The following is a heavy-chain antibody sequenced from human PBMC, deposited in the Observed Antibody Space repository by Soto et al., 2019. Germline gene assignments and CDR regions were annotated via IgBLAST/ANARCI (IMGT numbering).Heavy chain of an antibody. V-gene: IGHV4-31*03. J-gene: IGHJ4*02. CDR1: GGSISSGGYY. Sequence: SETLSLTCTVSGGSISSGGYYWSWIRQHPGKGLEWIGYIYYSGSTYYNPSLKSRVTISVDTSKNQFSLKLSSVTAADTAVYYCASFPPRSPFNQEGYFDYWGQGTLVTVPS. CDR3: ASFPPRSPFNQEGYFDY. CDR2: IYYSGST.